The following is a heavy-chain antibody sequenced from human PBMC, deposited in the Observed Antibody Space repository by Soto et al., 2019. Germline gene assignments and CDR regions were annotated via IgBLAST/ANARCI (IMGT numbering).Heavy chain of an antibody. CDR3: ARDRGTVGPMATVTQFDY. CDR2: ISSNSYYI. Sequence: VQLVESGGGLVEAGGSLILSCAASGFTFNTYSMNWVRQVPGKGLEWVSSISSNSYYIYYADSVKGRFTISRDNAKTSPYLQMNSLTAEDTAFYYCARDRGTVGPMATVTQFDYWGQGTLVTVSS. J-gene: IGHJ4*02. V-gene: IGHV3-21*02. CDR1: GFTFNTYS. D-gene: IGHD4-17*01.